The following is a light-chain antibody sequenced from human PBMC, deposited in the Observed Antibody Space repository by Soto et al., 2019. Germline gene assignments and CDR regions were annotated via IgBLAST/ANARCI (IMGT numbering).Light chain of an antibody. CDR2: SNY. CDR1: SSNIGSNT. V-gene: IGLV1-44*01. CDR3: AAWDDSLNGPHVV. Sequence: QSVVTQPPAVSATPGQRVTISCSGSSSNIGSNTVNWYQQLPGTAPKLLIYSNYQRPSGVPGRFSGSKSGTSASLAISGLQSEDAADDDCAAWDDSLNGPHVVFGGGTKLTVL. J-gene: IGLJ2*01.